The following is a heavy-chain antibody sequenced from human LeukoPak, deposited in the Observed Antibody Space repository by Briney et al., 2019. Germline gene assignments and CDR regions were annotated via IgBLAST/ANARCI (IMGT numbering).Heavy chain of an antibody. Sequence: PGGSLRLSCAASGFTFSSYAMSWVRQAPGKGLEWVSAISGSGGSTYYADSVKGRFAISRHNSKNTLYPQMNSLRAEDTAVYYCAKTGTPWYYFDYWGQGTLVTVSS. D-gene: IGHD6-13*01. CDR2: ISGSGGST. V-gene: IGHV3-23*01. J-gene: IGHJ4*02. CDR3: AKTGTPWYYFDY. CDR1: GFTFSSYA.